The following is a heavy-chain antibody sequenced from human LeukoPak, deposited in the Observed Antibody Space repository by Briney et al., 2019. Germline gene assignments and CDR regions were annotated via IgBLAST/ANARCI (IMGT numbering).Heavy chain of an antibody. Sequence: PSETLSLTCTASGGSISSYYWSWIRQPPGKGLEWIGYIYYSGSTNYNPSLKSRVTISVDTSKNQFSLKLSSVTAADTAVYYCARVRQYHYYYGMDVWGQGTTVTVSS. J-gene: IGHJ6*02. V-gene: IGHV4-59*01. CDR3: ARVRQYHYYYGMDV. CDR2: IYYSGST. CDR1: GGSISSYY.